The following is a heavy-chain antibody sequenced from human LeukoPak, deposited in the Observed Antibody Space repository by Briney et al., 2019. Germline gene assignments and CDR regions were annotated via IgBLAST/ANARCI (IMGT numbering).Heavy chain of an antibody. J-gene: IGHJ4*02. CDR1: GGSISSSSYY. CDR3: ASYSYYDSSGYYPYFDY. Sequence: SETLSLTCTVSGGSISSSSYYWGWIRQPPGKGLEWIGSIYYSGSTYYNPSLKSRVTISVDTSKNQFSLKLSSVTTADTAVYYCASYSYYDSSGYYPYFDYWGQGTLVTVSS. D-gene: IGHD3-22*01. V-gene: IGHV4-39*07. CDR2: IYYSGST.